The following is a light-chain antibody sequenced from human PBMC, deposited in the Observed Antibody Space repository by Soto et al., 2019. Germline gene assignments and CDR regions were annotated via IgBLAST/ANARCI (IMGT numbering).Light chain of an antibody. V-gene: IGKV3-15*01. CDR3: QKYNSASGT. CDR1: QSLNRD. Sequence: IVMTQSPATLSMSPGEGATLSCRASQSLNRDLAWYQQKPGQSPRLLIFGASIRATGIPARFSGSGSGTEFTLTIGSLQSEYCALYYCQKYNSASGTFGQGTKVDIK. CDR2: GAS. J-gene: IGKJ1*01.